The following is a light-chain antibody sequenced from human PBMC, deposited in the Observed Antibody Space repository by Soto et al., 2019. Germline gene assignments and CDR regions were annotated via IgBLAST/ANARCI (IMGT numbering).Light chain of an antibody. J-gene: IGKJ2*01. CDR3: QQYGSSPPAYT. V-gene: IGKV3-20*01. CDR2: GAS. CDR1: QSVSSSY. Sequence: EIVLTQSPGTLSLSPGERATHSCRASQSVSSSYLAWYQQKPGQAPRLLIYGASSRATGIPDRFSGSGSGTDFTLTISRLEPEDFAVYYCQQYGSSPPAYTFGQGTKLEIK.